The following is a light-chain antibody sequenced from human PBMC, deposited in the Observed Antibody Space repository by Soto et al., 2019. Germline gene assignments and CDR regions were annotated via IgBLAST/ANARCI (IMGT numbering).Light chain of an antibody. CDR3: QRYNSYSRT. Sequence: DIQMTQSPSTLSASVGDRVTITCRASQNINEWLAWYQQKPGKAPKFLIYDASILESGVPSRFSGSGSRTEFTLTISSLQPDDFATYYCQRYNSYSRTFGQGTKVEIK. J-gene: IGKJ1*01. CDR2: DAS. CDR1: QNINEW. V-gene: IGKV1-5*01.